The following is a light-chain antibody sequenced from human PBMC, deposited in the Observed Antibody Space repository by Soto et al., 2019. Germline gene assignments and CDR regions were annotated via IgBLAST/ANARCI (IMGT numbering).Light chain of an antibody. J-gene: IGLJ3*02. CDR2: GNS. Sequence: QSVPTKPPSVYGAPGQRVTISCTGSSSNIGAGYDVHWYQQLPGTAPKLLTYGNSNRPSGVPDRFSGSKSVTSASLAITGLQAEYEADYYCQSYDSSLSGWVFGGGTKLTVL. V-gene: IGLV1-40*01. CDR1: SSNIGAGYD. CDR3: QSYDSSLSGWV.